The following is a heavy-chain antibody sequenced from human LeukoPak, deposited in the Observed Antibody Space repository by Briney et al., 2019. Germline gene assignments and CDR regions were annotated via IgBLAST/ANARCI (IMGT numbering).Heavy chain of an antibody. D-gene: IGHD3-3*01. CDR2: INPNSGGT. CDR3: ARDTARITIFGVAKYMDV. CDR1: GYTFIGHY. V-gene: IGHV1-2*02. J-gene: IGHJ6*03. Sequence: ASVTVSCKASGYTFIGHYMHWVRQAPGQGLEWMGWINPNSGGTNYAQKFQGRVTLTRDTSISTAYMELSRLRSDDTAVYYCARDTARITIFGVAKYMDVWGKGTTVTVSS.